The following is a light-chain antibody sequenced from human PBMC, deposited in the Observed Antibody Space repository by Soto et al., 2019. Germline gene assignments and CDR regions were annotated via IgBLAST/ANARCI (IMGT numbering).Light chain of an antibody. CDR3: QKYNDRPPLT. CDR2: GAS. J-gene: IGKJ4*01. V-gene: IGKV3-15*01. Sequence: EIVMTQSPATLSVSPGERATLSCRASQSVGTKLAWYQQKPGQAPRLLIYGASTRATGIPARFSGSGSGTEFTLTISSLQSEDFAVYYCQKYNDRPPLTFGGGTKVEIK. CDR1: QSVGTK.